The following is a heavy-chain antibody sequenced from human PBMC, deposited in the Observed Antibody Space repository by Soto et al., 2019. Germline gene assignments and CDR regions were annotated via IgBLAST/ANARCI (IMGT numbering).Heavy chain of an antibody. V-gene: IGHV3-15*01. CDR2: IKSESDGGTT. J-gene: IGHJ4*02. D-gene: IGHD2-2*01. CDR1: GFTFSNAW. CDR3: TTNNAPACGSMSCYRPF. Sequence: EVQLVDSGGGLVKPGGSLRLSCAASGFTFSNAWMTWVRQAPGKGLECVGRIKSESDGGTTDYAAPVNGRFTISRDDSKNTLYLQTDSLKAEDTGIYYCTTNNAPACGSMSCYRPFWGQGTLVTVSS.